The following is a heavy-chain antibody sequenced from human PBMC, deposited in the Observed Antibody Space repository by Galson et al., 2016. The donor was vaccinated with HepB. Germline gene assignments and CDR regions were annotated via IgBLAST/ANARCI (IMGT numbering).Heavy chain of an antibody. Sequence: SLRLSCAASGLTFTGYATHWVRQAPGKGLEWVAVISYDGSNKYYADSVKGRFTISRDDSKNTLYLQMDSLRPEDTAVYYCARVGFGGSYGQGFDYWGQGTLVTGSA. J-gene: IGHJ4*02. CDR1: GLTFTGYA. D-gene: IGHD3-16*01. CDR3: ARVGFGGSYGQGFDY. CDR2: ISYDGSNK. V-gene: IGHV3-30*04.